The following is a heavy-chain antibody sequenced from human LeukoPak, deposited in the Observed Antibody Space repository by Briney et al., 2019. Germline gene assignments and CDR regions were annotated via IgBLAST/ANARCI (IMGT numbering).Heavy chain of an antibody. J-gene: IGHJ4*02. CDR1: GGSISTYY. V-gene: IGHV4-34*01. CDR3: ARGRQAVAYFDY. CDR2: INHSGST. D-gene: IGHD6-19*01. Sequence: PSETLSLTCTVSGGSISTYYWSWIRQPPGKGLEWIGEINHSGSTNYNPSLKSRVTISVDTSKNQFSLKLSSVTAADTAVYYCARGRQAVAYFDYWGQGTLVTVSS.